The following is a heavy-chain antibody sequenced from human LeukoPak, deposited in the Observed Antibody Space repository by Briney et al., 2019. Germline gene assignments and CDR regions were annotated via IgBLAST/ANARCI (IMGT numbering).Heavy chain of an antibody. Sequence: ASVKVSCKASGCTFTSYYMHWVRQAPGQGLEWMGIINSSGGSTSYAQKFQGRVTTTRDTSTSTVYMELSSLRSEDTAVYYCARGRASMVRGVNFDYWGQGTLVTVSS. CDR2: INSSGGST. D-gene: IGHD3-10*01. CDR3: ARGRASMVRGVNFDY. J-gene: IGHJ4*02. CDR1: GCTFTSYY. V-gene: IGHV1-46*01.